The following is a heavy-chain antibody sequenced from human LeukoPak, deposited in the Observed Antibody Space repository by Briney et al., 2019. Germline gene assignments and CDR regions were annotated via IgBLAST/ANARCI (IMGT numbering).Heavy chain of an antibody. CDR1: GGSISSGIYY. V-gene: IGHV4-61*02. Sequence: SQTLSLTCTVSGGSISSGIYYWSWIRQPAGKGLEWIGRIYTSGSTNYNPSLKSRVTISVDTSKNQFSLKLSSVTAADTAVYYCARGKYDFWSGYYPNWFDPWGQGTLVTVSS. J-gene: IGHJ5*02. D-gene: IGHD3-3*01. CDR3: ARGKYDFWSGYYPNWFDP. CDR2: IYTSGST.